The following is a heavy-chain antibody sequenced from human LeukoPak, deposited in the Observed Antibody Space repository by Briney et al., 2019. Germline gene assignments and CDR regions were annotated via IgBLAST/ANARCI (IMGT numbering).Heavy chain of an antibody. Sequence: PSETLSLTCAVYGGSFSDNYWSWIRQPPGKGLEWIGEINHSGSTNYSPSLRSRVTISVDTSKNQFSLNLRSVTAADTVVYYCASPTTVTTSAYRAFDIWGQGTMVTVSA. J-gene: IGHJ3*02. CDR2: INHSGST. D-gene: IGHD4-17*01. V-gene: IGHV4-34*01. CDR3: ASPTTVTTSAYRAFDI. CDR1: GGSFSDNY.